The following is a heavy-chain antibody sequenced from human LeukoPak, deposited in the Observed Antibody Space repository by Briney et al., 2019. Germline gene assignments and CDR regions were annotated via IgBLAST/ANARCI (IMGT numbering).Heavy chain of an antibody. D-gene: IGHD3-22*01. Sequence: GGSLRLSCAASGFTFSSYGMHWVRQAPGKGLEWVAFIRYDGSNKYYADSVKGRFTISRDNSKNTLYLQMNSLRAEDTAVYYCARDRDYYDSSGYFDYWGQGTLVTVSS. J-gene: IGHJ4*02. CDR1: GFTFSSYG. V-gene: IGHV3-30*02. CDR2: IRYDGSNK. CDR3: ARDRDYYDSSGYFDY.